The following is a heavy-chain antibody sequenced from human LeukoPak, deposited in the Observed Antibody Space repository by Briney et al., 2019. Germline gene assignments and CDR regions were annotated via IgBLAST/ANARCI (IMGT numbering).Heavy chain of an antibody. V-gene: IGHV4-59*08. Sequence: SETLSLTCTVSGGSISSYYWSWIRQPPGKGLEWIGYIYYSGSTNYNPSLKSRVTISVDTSKNQFSLKLSSVTAADTAVYYCARQGSSWLYYFDYWGQGTLVTVSS. CDR1: GGSISSYY. CDR3: ARQGSSWLYYFDY. CDR2: IYYSGST. D-gene: IGHD6-13*01. J-gene: IGHJ4*02.